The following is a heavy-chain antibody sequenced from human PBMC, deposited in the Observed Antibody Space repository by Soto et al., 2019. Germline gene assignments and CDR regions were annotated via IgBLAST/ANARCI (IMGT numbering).Heavy chain of an antibody. CDR3: ARHGGFLEWLLPDY. V-gene: IGHV4-39*01. D-gene: IGHD3-3*01. CDR2: IYYSGST. CDR1: GGSISSSSYY. Sequence: QPQLQESGPGLVKPSETLSLTCTVSGGSISSSSYYWGWIRQPPGKGLEWIGSIYYSGSTYYNPSLKSRVTISADTSKNQFSLKLSSVIAADTAVYYCARHGGFLEWLLPDYWAQGTLVTVSS. J-gene: IGHJ4*02.